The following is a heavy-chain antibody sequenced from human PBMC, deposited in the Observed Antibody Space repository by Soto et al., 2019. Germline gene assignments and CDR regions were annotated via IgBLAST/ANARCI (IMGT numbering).Heavy chain of an antibody. CDR3: VRQITARYNWCDP. Sequence: LLQDLGPGLVRPSGTLSLTCTVSGGSISSSDWWIWVRQPPGKGLEWIGEMFHTGSTNYNPSLNSRVTISADGSSNQCSLKLTSMTAADTAVYYCVRQITARYNWCDPWGQGTLVTVSS. CDR1: GGSISSSDW. CDR2: MFHTGST. D-gene: IGHD3-16*01. J-gene: IGHJ5*02. V-gene: IGHV4-4*02.